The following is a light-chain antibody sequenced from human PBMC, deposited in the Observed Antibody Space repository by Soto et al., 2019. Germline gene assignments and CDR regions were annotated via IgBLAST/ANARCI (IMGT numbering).Light chain of an antibody. Sequence: TQSPATLSVSPGERATLSCRASQSVSSNLAWYQQKPGQAPRLLIYGASSRATGIPDRFSGSGSGTDFTLTISRLEPEDFAVYYCQQYGSSPGTFGQGTKVDIK. CDR3: QQYGSSPGT. V-gene: IGKV3-20*01. J-gene: IGKJ1*01. CDR2: GAS. CDR1: QSVSSN.